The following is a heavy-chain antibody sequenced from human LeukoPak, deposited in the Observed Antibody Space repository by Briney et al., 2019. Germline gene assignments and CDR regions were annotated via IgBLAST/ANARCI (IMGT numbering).Heavy chain of an antibody. D-gene: IGHD3-10*01. Sequence: ASVKVSCKASGYTFTGYYMHWVRQAPGQGLEWMGIINPSGGSTSYAQKFQGRVTMTRDTSTCTVYMELSSLRSEDTAVYYCAREYYYGSGSYSDNWFDLWGQGTLVTVSS. CDR3: AREYYYGSGSYSDNWFDL. CDR1: GYTFTGYY. CDR2: INPSGGST. V-gene: IGHV1-46*01. J-gene: IGHJ5*02.